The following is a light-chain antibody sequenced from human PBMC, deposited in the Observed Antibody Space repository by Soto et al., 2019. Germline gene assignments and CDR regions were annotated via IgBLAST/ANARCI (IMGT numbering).Light chain of an antibody. Sequence: IGLKQSLGALSLSPGERATLSCRASQSISSNYLAWYQQKPGQAPRLLIYGASTRATGIPDRFSGSGSGTDFTLTISSLQPEDVATYYCQQLDSYPLTFGGGTKVDIK. CDR3: QQLDSYPLT. V-gene: IGKV3-20*01. CDR1: QSISSNY. J-gene: IGKJ4*01. CDR2: GAS.